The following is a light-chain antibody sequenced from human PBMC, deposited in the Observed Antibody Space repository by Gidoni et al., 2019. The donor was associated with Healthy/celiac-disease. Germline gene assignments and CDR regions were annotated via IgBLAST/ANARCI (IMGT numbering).Light chain of an antibody. Sequence: SYELAQPPSVPVPSGQTARITCPGDALPDQFAYWYQQKPGQAPVLLIYKDSERPSGIPERFSGSSSGTTATLTISGVQAEDEADYYCQSPDSTTSYYVFGTGTKVTVL. CDR2: KDS. V-gene: IGLV3-25*02. CDR3: QSPDSTTSYYV. J-gene: IGLJ1*01. CDR1: ALPDQF.